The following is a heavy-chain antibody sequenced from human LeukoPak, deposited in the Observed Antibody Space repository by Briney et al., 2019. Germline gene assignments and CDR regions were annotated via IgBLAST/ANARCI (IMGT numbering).Heavy chain of an antibody. V-gene: IGHV3-33*01. Sequence: EGSLRVSCAASGFTFSNYGMHWVRQAPGKGLEWVALIWYDGNNKYYADSVKGRFTISRDNSKNTLYLQLNSLRAEDTAVYYCARQHCSGGDCYFFDWGQGTLVTVSS. CDR3: ARQHCSGGDCYFFD. J-gene: IGHJ4*02. D-gene: IGHD2-15*01. CDR2: IWYDGNNK. CDR1: GFTFSNYG.